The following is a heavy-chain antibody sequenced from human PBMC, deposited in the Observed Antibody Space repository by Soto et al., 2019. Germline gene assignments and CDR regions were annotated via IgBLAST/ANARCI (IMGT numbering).Heavy chain of an antibody. CDR3: AREISSNYNWKDYYYYGMDV. CDR1: GYTFTGYY. D-gene: IGHD1-20*01. CDR2: INPNSGGT. V-gene: IGHV1-2*02. Sequence: SVKVSCKASGYTFTGYYMHWVRQAPGQGLEWMGWINPNSGGTNYAQKFQGRVTMTRDTSISTAYMELSRLRSDDTAVYYCAREISSNYNWKDYYYYGMDVWGQGTTVTASS. J-gene: IGHJ6*02.